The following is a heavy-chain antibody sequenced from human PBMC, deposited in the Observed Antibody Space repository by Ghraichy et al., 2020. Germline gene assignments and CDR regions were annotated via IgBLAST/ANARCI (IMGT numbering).Heavy chain of an antibody. D-gene: IGHD4-17*01. J-gene: IGHJ4*02. CDR3: ARSDYGDYTF. CDR2: IYYSGST. V-gene: IGHV4-59*01. CDR1: GGSISSYY. Sequence: SETLSLTCTVSGGSISSYYWSCIRQPPGKVLKWIGYIYYSGSTNYNPSLKSRVTISVDTSKNQFSLKLSSVTAADTGVYYCARSDYGDYTFWGQGTLVTVSS.